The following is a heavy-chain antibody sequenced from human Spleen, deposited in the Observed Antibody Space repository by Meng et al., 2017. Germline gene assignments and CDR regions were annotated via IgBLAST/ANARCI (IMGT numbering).Heavy chain of an antibody. V-gene: IGHV4-30-4*01. CDR1: GGSISRGDYF. CDR2: IYYSGTT. Sequence: QLQLQESDSRLVKPSQTLSLTCTVSGGSISRGDYFWSWIRQPPGKGLEWIGYIYYSGTTYYKPSLKSRVIISVDTSKNQFSLKLSSVTAADTAMYFCARVEYQLLEFDPWGQGILVTVSS. D-gene: IGHD2-2*01. J-gene: IGHJ5*02. CDR3: ARVEYQLLEFDP.